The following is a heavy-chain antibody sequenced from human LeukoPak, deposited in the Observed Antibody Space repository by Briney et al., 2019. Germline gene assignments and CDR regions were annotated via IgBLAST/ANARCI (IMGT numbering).Heavy chain of an antibody. CDR3: ARQVAGTGYYYMDV. J-gene: IGHJ6*03. V-gene: IGHV4-34*01. CDR1: GGSFSGYY. D-gene: IGHD6-19*01. Sequence: SETLSLTCAVYGGSFSGYYWSWIRQPPGKGLEWIGEINHSGSTNYNPSLKSRVTISVDTSKNQFSLKLSSVTAADTAVYYCARQVAGTGYYYMDVWGKGTTVTVSS. CDR2: INHSGST.